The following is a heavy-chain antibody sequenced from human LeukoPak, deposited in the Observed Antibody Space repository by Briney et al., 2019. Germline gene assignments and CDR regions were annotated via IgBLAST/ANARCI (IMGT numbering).Heavy chain of an antibody. CDR3: ARRTTAVPGDALDI. D-gene: IGHD6-19*01. J-gene: IGHJ3*02. Sequence: PSETLSLTCTVSGGSISSYYWSWIRQPAGKGLEWIGRIYTSGSTYYTPSLKSRVTISVDTSKNHFSLKLSSVTAADTAVYYCARRTTAVPGDALDIWGQGTMVTVSS. CDR1: GGSISSYY. CDR2: IYTSGST. V-gene: IGHV4-4*07.